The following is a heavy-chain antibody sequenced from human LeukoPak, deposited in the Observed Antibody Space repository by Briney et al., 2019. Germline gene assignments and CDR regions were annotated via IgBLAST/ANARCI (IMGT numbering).Heavy chain of an antibody. Sequence: GGSLRLSCAASGFTVSTYGMHWVRQAPGKGLEWVAVISYHGSTKYYPDSVKGRFAISRDNSKNTLYLQMNSLRAEDTAVYYCAKGDSGYYTFFDYWGQGTLVTLSA. CDR1: GFTVSTYG. CDR2: ISYHGSTK. J-gene: IGHJ4*02. V-gene: IGHV3-30*18. CDR3: AKGDSGYYTFFDY. D-gene: IGHD3-22*01.